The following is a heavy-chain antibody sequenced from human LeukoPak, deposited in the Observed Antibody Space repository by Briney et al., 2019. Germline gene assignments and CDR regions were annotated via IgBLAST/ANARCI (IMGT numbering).Heavy chain of an antibody. V-gene: IGHV1-46*01. J-gene: IGHJ4*02. D-gene: IGHD6-25*01. Sequence: GASVKVSCKASGNTFTSYYMHWMRQAPGQGPEWMGIINPRGGSTDYARKFQGRITMTSDTSTSTVYMELNSLTSDDTAIYFCARVGSAAATADYWGQGTLVTVSS. CDR3: ARVGSAAATADY. CDR1: GNTFTSYY. CDR2: INPRGGST.